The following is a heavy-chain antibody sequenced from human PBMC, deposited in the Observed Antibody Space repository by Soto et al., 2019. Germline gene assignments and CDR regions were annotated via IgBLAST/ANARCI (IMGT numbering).Heavy chain of an antibody. J-gene: IGHJ5*02. CDR2: ISSSGSTI. CDR3: ARDRKDISSQEISQWFDP. D-gene: IGHD2-15*01. CDR1: GFTFSSYE. Sequence: PGGSLRLSCAASGFTFSSYEMNWVRQAPGKGLEWVSYISSSGSTIYYADSVKGRFTISRDNAKNSLYLQMNSLRAEDTAVYYCARDRKDISSQEISQWFDPWGQGTLVTVSS. V-gene: IGHV3-48*03.